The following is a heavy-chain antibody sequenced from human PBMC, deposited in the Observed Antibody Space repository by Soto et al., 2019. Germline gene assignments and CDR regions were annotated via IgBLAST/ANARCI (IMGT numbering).Heavy chain of an antibody. Sequence: TSETLSLTCTVSGGSISSYYWSWIRQPPGKGLEWIGYIYYSGSTNYNPSLKRRVTISVDTSKNQFSLTLSSVTAADTAVYYFARDRRRYYGSGSSYYYYGMDVWGQGTTVTVSS. CDR1: GGSISSYY. V-gene: IGHV4-59*01. D-gene: IGHD3-10*01. J-gene: IGHJ6*02. CDR2: IYYSGST. CDR3: ARDRRRYYGSGSSYYYYGMDV.